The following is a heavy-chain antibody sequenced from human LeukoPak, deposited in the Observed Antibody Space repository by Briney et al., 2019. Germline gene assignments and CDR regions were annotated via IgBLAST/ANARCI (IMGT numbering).Heavy chain of an antibody. CDR3: ARALRYSSSWYDAFDI. V-gene: IGHV1-18*01. Sequence: ASVKVSCKASGYTFTSYAMHWVRQAPGQGLEWMGWISAYNGNTNYAQKLQGRVTMTTDTSTSTAYMELRSLRSDDTAVYYCARALRYSSSWYDAFDIWGQGTMVTVSS. D-gene: IGHD6-13*01. J-gene: IGHJ3*02. CDR1: GYTFTSYA. CDR2: ISAYNGNT.